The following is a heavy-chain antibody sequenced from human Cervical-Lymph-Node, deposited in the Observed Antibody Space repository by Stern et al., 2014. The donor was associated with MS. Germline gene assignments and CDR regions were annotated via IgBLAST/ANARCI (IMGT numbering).Heavy chain of an antibody. V-gene: IGHV5-51*04. CDR2: IYTGDSET. J-gene: IGHJ4*02. Sequence: EVQLVESGAELIRPGESLKISCKGSGFKFSIYWIAWVRQMPGKGLEWMGIIYTGDSETRYSPSFQGQVTMSADKPTSTAYLQWSSLNASDTAMYFCARQTTAWASDVWGQGTLVTVSS. CDR3: ARQTTAWASDV. CDR1: GFKFSIYW. D-gene: IGHD1-14*01.